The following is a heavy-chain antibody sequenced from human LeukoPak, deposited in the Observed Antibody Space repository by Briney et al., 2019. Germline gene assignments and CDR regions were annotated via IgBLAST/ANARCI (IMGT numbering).Heavy chain of an antibody. CDR3: AIITMVRGVIITGGWFDP. CDR1: GGTFSSYA. V-gene: IGHV1-69*01. J-gene: IGHJ5*02. D-gene: IGHD3-10*01. Sequence: SVKVSCKASGGTFSSYAISWVRQTPGQGLEWMGGIIPIFGTANYAQKFQGRVTITADESTSTAYMELSSLRSEDTAVYYCAIITMVRGVIITGGWFDPWGQGTLVTVSS. CDR2: IIPIFGTA.